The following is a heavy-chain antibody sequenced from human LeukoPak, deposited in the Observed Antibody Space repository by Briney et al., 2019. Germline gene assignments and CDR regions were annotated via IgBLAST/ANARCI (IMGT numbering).Heavy chain of an antibody. Sequence: ASVKVSCKASGYTFTSYGISWVRQATGQGLEWMGWISAYNGNTNYAQKLQGRVTMTTDTSTSTAYMELRSLRSDDTAVYYCARFSYGYSSFDYWGQGTLVTVSS. CDR3: ARFSYGYSSFDY. D-gene: IGHD5-18*01. CDR2: ISAYNGNT. V-gene: IGHV1-18*01. J-gene: IGHJ4*02. CDR1: GYTFTSYG.